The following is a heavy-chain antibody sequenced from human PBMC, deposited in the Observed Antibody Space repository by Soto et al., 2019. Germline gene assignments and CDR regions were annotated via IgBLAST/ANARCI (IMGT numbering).Heavy chain of an antibody. D-gene: IGHD4-17*01. CDR2: ISWNSGSI. J-gene: IGHJ4*02. CDR3: AKDSPVEQWPGDDYGFDY. V-gene: IGHV3-9*01. Sequence: EVQLVESGGGLVQPGRSLRLSCAASGFTFDDYAMHWVRQAPGKGLEWVSGISWNSGSIGYADSVKGRFTISRDNAENSLYLQMNSLRAEDTALYYCAKDSPVEQWPGDDYGFDYWGQGTLVTVSS. CDR1: GFTFDDYA.